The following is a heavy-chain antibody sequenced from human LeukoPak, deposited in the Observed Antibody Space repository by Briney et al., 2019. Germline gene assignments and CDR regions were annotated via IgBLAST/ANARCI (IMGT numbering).Heavy chain of an antibody. CDR2: IGGSGGPI. D-gene: IGHD3-10*01. CDR3: VREGGPMAPYSGPGP. Sequence: GGSLRLSCGASGFTFSSYSMDWVRQVPGMGLEWLAYIGGSGGPILYADSVKGRFTISRDNAKNSLYLQMNSLRDDDTAVYYCVREGGPMAPYSGPGPWGRGTLVIVSS. CDR1: GFTFSSYS. V-gene: IGHV3-48*02. J-gene: IGHJ5*02.